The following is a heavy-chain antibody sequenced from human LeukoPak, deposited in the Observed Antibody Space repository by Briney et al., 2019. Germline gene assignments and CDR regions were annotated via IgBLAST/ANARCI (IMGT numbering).Heavy chain of an antibody. D-gene: IGHD6-19*01. CDR2: IIPILGIA. J-gene: IGHJ6*02. CDR3: ARAAAVAVYYYYGMDV. Sequence: GASVKVSCKASGGTFNSYAINWVRQAPGQGLEWMGRIIPILGIANYAQKFQGRVTITADKSTSTAYMELSSLRSEDTAAYYCARAAAVAVYYYYGMDVWGQGTTVTVSS. CDR1: GGTFNSYA. V-gene: IGHV1-69*04.